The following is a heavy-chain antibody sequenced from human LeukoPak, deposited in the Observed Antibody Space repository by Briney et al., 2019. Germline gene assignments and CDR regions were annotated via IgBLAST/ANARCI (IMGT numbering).Heavy chain of an antibody. V-gene: IGHV3-30*02. Sequence: GGSLRLSCAASGFTFSSYGMHWVRQAPGKGLEWVAFIRYDGSNKYYADSVKGRFTISRDNSKNTLYLQMNSLRAEDTAVYYCAKDYYYDSSGFLGYYFDYWGQGTLVTVSS. D-gene: IGHD3-22*01. CDR2: IRYDGSNK. CDR1: GFTFSSYG. CDR3: AKDYYYDSSGFLGYYFDY. J-gene: IGHJ4*02.